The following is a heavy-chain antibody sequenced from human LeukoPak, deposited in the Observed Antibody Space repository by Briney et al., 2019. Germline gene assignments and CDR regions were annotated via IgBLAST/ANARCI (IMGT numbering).Heavy chain of an antibody. Sequence: SETLSLTCTVSGGSVSSSSYYWSWIRQSPGKGLEWIGYIYYSGSTNYNPSLKSRVTISVDTSKNQFSLKLSSVTAADTAVYYCARGLGYFDYWGQGTLVTVSS. J-gene: IGHJ4*02. V-gene: IGHV4-61*01. CDR2: IYYSGST. CDR1: GGSVSSSSYY. D-gene: IGHD3-16*01. CDR3: ARGLGYFDY.